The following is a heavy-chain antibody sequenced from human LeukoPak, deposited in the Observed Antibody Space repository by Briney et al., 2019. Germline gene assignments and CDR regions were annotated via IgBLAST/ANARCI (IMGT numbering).Heavy chain of an antibody. CDR2: IYSGGST. CDR3: ARDFWSGYYY. V-gene: IGHV3-66*02. CDR1: GFTVSSNY. Sequence: GGSLRLSCAASGFTVSSNYMSWVRQAPGKGLEWVSVIYSGGSTYHADSVKGRFTISRDNSKNTLYLQMNSLRAEDTVVYYCARDFWSGYYYWGQGTLVTVSS. J-gene: IGHJ4*02. D-gene: IGHD3-3*01.